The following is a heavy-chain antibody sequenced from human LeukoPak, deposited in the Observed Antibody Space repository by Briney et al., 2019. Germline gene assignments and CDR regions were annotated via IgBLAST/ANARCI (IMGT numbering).Heavy chain of an antibody. Sequence: PSETLSLTCTVSGGSISSYYWSWIRQPPGKGLEWIGYIYYSGSTNYNPSLKSRVTISVDTSKNQLSLKLSSVTAADTAVYYCARSMDCSSTSCYVFWFDPWGQGTLVTVSS. V-gene: IGHV4-59*01. CDR1: GGSISSYY. D-gene: IGHD2-2*01. CDR2: IYYSGST. J-gene: IGHJ5*02. CDR3: ARSMDCSSTSCYVFWFDP.